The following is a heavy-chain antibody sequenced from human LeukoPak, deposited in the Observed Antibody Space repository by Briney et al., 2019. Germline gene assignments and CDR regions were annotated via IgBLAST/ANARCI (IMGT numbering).Heavy chain of an antibody. D-gene: IGHD1-1*01. Sequence: GESLKISCKGSGYSFTSYWIGWVRQMPGKGLEWMGIIYPGDSDTRYSPSFQGQVTISADKSISTAYLQWSSLKASDTAMYYCARQTGTTRMTYYYYYMDVWGKGTTVTVSS. V-gene: IGHV5-51*01. CDR2: IYPGDSDT. CDR1: GYSFTSYW. CDR3: ARQTGTTRMTYYYYYMDV. J-gene: IGHJ6*03.